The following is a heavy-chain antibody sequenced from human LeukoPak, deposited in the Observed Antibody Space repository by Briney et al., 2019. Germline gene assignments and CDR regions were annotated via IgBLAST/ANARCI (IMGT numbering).Heavy chain of an antibody. CDR2: ISSSGSTI. CDR3: ATEVVAATNDAFDI. CDR1: GFTLSSYE. D-gene: IGHD2-15*01. J-gene: IGHJ3*02. V-gene: IGHV3-48*03. Sequence: GGSLRVSCAASGFTLSSYEMNWVRQAPGKGLEWVSYISSSGSTIYYADSVKGRFTISRDNAKNSLYLQMNSLRAEDTAVYYCATEVVAATNDAFDIWGQGTMVTVSS.